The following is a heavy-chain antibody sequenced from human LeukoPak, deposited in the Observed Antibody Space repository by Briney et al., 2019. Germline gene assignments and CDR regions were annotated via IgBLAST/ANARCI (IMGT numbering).Heavy chain of an antibody. CDR3: ARAGVAVASGGWFDP. CDR1: GGTFSSYA. CDR2: IIPIFGTA. D-gene: IGHD6-19*01. Sequence: SVKVSCKASGGTFSSYAISWVRQAPGQGLEWMGGIIPIFGTANYTQKFQGRVTITADESTSTAYMELSSLRSEDTAVYYCARAGVAVASGGWFDPWGQGTLVTVSS. J-gene: IGHJ5*02. V-gene: IGHV1-69*13.